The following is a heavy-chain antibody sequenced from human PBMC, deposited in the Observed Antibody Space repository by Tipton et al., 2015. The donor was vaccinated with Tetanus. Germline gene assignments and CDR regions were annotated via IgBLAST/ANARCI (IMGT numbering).Heavy chain of an antibody. CDR1: GDSVSGYY. D-gene: IGHD1-26*01. V-gene: IGHV4-59*02. CDR3: AGVTAQRTELYFEH. Sequence: TLSLTCTVSGDSVSGYYWSWIRQPPGKGLEWVGYVYYTGDTNYNPSLKSRVTISMDRSENQISLTMTSVTAADTAVYYCAGVTAQRTELYFEHWGQGTLVTVSS. J-gene: IGHJ4*02. CDR2: VYYTGDT.